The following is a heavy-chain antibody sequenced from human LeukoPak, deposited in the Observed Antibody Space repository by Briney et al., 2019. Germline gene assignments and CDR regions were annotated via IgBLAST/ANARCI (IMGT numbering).Heavy chain of an antibody. V-gene: IGHV4-39*01. CDR3: ARRYYYDTSGYDY. CDR2: IYHSGST. CDR1: GGSISSRGYY. J-gene: IGHJ4*02. Sequence: PSETLSLTCSVSGGSISSRGYYWGWIRQPPGKGLEWIGSIYHSGSTYYNPSLKSRVTISVDTSKNQFSLKLSSVTAADTAVYYCARRYYYDTSGYDYWGQGTLVTVSS. D-gene: IGHD3-22*01.